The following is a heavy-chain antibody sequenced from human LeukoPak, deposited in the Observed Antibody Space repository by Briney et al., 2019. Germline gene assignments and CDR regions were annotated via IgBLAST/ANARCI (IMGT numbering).Heavy chain of an antibody. D-gene: IGHD3-22*01. CDR1: GFTFDDYA. J-gene: IGHJ4*02. Sequence: GGSLRLSCAASGFTFDDYAMHWVRQAPGKGLEWVSGISWNSGSIGYADSVKGRFTISRDNAKNSLYLQMNRLRAEDTALYYCAKAYYYDSSGYSLPLLDYWGQGTLVTVSS. CDR2: ISWNSGSI. CDR3: AKAYYYDSSGYSLPLLDY. V-gene: IGHV3-9*01.